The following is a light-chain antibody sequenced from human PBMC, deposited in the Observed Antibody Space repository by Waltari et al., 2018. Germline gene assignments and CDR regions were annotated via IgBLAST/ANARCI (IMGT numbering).Light chain of an antibody. Sequence: DIQLTQSPPFLSASVGDRVTITCRASQAIDSDLGWYQQKPGKAPKLLIHVASTLQSGVPSRFSGSGSGTEFTLTITSLQPEDFATYYCQQVNSYPSTFGGGTKVEIK. CDR2: VAS. CDR3: QQVNSYPST. CDR1: QAIDSD. V-gene: IGKV1-9*01. J-gene: IGKJ4*01.